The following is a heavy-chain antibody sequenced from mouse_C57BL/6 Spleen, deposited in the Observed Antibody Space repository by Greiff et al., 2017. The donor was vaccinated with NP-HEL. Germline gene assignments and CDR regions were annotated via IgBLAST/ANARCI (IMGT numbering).Heavy chain of an antibody. V-gene: IGHV1-82*01. D-gene: IGHD2-4*01. CDR2: IYPGDGDT. Sequence: VQLQQSGPELVKPGASVKISCKASGYAFSSSWMNWVKQRPGKGLEWIGRIYPGDGDTNYNGKFKGKATLTADKSSSTAYMQLSSLTSEDSAVYVCARNSIYYDDDRAFDYLGQGTTLTVAS. CDR1: GYAFSSSW. J-gene: IGHJ2*01. CDR3: ARNSIYYDDDRAFDY.